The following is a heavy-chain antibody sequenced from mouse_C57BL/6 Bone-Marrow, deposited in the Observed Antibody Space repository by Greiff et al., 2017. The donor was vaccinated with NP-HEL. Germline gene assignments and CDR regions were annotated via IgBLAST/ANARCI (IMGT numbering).Heavy chain of an antibody. CDR1: GYTFTSYW. J-gene: IGHJ3*01. CDR3: ARDDYYYGSSGFAY. V-gene: IGHV1-55*01. CDR2: IYPGSGST. D-gene: IGHD1-1*01. Sequence: QVQLKQPGAELVKPGASVKMSCKASGYTFTSYWITWVKQRPGQGLEWIGDIYPGSGSTNYNEKFKSKATLTVDTSSSTAYMQLSSLTSEDSAVYYCARDDYYYGSSGFAYWGQGTLVTVSA.